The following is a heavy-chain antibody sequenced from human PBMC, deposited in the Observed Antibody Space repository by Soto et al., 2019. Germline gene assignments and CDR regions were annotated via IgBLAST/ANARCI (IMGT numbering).Heavy chain of an antibody. CDR3: ARTTYYDFWSGYYFDY. V-gene: IGHV7-4-1*01. CDR2: INTNTGNP. D-gene: IGHD3-3*01. J-gene: IGHJ4*02. Sequence: ASVKVSCKASGYTFTSYAMNWVRQAPGQGLEWMGWINTNTGNPTYAQGFTGRFVFSLDTSVSTAYLQICSLKADDTAVYYCARTTYYDFWSGYYFDYWGQGXLVTVSS. CDR1: GYTFTSYA.